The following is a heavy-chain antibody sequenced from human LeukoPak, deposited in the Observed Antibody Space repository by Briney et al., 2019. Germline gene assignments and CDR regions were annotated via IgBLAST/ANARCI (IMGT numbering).Heavy chain of an antibody. J-gene: IGHJ6*02. CDR3: ARLGYCSTTRCYYGMDV. Sequence: GGSLRLSCAASGFTFSSYGMHWVRQAPGKGLEWVANIKEDGGEKNYVDSVKGRFTISRDNAKNALYLEMISLRAEDTAVYYCARLGYCSTTRCYYGMDVWGQGTTVTVAS. V-gene: IGHV3-7*01. D-gene: IGHD2-2*01. CDR1: GFTFSSYG. CDR2: IKEDGGEK.